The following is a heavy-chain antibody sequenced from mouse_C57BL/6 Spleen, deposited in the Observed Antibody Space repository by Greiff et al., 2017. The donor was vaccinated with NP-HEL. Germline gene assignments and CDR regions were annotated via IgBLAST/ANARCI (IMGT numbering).Heavy chain of an antibody. CDR2: INPNHGGT. J-gene: IGHJ3*01. CDR3: APYYDGSSYGFAY. V-gene: IGHV1-26*01. Sequence: EVQLQQSGPELVKPGASVKISCKASGYTFTDYYMNWVKQSHGKSLEWIGDINPNHGGTSYNQKFKGKATLTVDKSSSTAYMELRSLTSDDSAVYYCAPYYDGSSYGFAYWGQGTLVTVSA. CDR1: GYTFTDYY. D-gene: IGHD1-1*01.